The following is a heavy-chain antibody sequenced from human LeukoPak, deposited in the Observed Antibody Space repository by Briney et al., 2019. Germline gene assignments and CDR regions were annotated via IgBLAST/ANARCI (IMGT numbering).Heavy chain of an antibody. V-gene: IGHV3-23*01. J-gene: IGHJ4*02. D-gene: IGHD2-2*02. CDR2: ISGSGGST. CDR1: GFTFSSYA. CDR3: AKDRVVVVPAAIFDY. Sequence: GGSLRLSCAASGFTFSSYAMSWVRQAPGKGPEWVSAISGSGGSTYYADSVKGRFTISRDNSKNTLYLQMNSLRAEDTAVYYCAKDRVVVVPAAIFDYWGQGTLVTVSS.